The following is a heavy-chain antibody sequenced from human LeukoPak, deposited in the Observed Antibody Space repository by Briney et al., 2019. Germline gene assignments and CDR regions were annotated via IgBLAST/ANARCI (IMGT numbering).Heavy chain of an antibody. CDR1: GYSISSAYY. V-gene: IGHV4-38-2*01. D-gene: IGHD6-13*01. CDR3: ARLAATGGFDW. J-gene: IGHJ4*02. Sequence: PSETLSPTCSVSGYSISSAYYWGWLRLPPGKELEWFGSTNHTGTTYYNPSLKSRVTISVDTSKNQFSLKLSSVTAADTAVYYCARLAATGGFDWWGQGTLVTVSS. CDR2: TNHTGTT.